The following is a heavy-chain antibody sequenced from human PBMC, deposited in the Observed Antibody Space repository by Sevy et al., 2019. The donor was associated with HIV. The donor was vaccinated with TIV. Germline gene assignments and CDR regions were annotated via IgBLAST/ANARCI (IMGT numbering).Heavy chain of an antibody. CDR3: AGAFGTGLKNAFGP. CDR2: IIPLFGTP. Sequence: ASVKVSCQSSGGSFNDYAINWVRQAPGQGLEWMGGIIPLFGTPKYAQKFQGRVTITADDFTKTVYMDLSSLTSEDTAVYFCAGAFGTGLKNAFGPWGQGTLVTVSS. V-gene: IGHV1-69*13. CDR1: GGSFNDYA. J-gene: IGHJ5*02. D-gene: IGHD3-10*01.